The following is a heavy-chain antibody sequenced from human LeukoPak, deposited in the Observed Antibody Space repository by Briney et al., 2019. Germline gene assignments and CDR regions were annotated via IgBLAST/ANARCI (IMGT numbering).Heavy chain of an antibody. D-gene: IGHD3-22*01. V-gene: IGHV1-8*01. J-gene: IGHJ4*02. CDR2: LNPNSGNT. CDR1: GYTFTSYD. Sequence: ASVKVSCKASGYTFTSYDINWVRQATGQGLEWMGWLNPNSGNTGYAQKFQGRVTMTRDTSISTAYMELSRLRSDDTAVYYCARGDLLVVITTFLEYWGQGTLVTVSS. CDR3: ARGDLLVVITTFLEY.